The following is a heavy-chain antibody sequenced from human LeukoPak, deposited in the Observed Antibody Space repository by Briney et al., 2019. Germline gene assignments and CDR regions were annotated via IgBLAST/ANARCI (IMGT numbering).Heavy chain of an antibody. Sequence: SVKVSCKASGGTFGRYAITWVRQAPGQRLEWMGGVSPIYGTLDYAQRFQGRVTISADESTSTAFLEVRSLRSEDTAVYYCARDCSGGRCYGAFDIWGQGTLVIVSS. J-gene: IGHJ3*02. CDR2: VSPIYGTL. CDR1: GGTFGRYA. D-gene: IGHD2-15*01. V-gene: IGHV1-69*13. CDR3: ARDCSGGRCYGAFDI.